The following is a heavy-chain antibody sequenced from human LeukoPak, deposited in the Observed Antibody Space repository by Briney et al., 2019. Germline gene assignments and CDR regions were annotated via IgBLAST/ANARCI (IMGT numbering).Heavy chain of an antibody. V-gene: IGHV3-53*01. Sequence: GSLRLSCAASGFTFSSNYMSWVRQAPGKGLEWVSVIYSGGSTYYADSVKGRFTISRDNSKNTLYLQMNSLRAEDTAVYYCARGQSPGTLGAFDIWGQGTMVTVSS. J-gene: IGHJ3*02. CDR2: IYSGGST. D-gene: IGHD3-10*01. CDR3: ARGQSPGTLGAFDI. CDR1: GFTFSSNY.